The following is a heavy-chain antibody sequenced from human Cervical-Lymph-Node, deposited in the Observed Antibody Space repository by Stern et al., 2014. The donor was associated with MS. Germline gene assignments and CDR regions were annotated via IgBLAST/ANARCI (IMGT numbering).Heavy chain of an antibody. CDR1: GFTFSSYG. D-gene: IGHD2-15*01. Sequence: VQLLESGGGVVQPGRSLRLSCAASGFTFSSYGMHWVRQAPGQGLAWVAVIWYDGSNKYYAVSVKGRFTISRDNSKNTLYLQMNSLRAEDTAVYYCARDRGCSGGSCYPSYYYYYGMDVWGQGTTVTVSS. CDR3: ARDRGCSGGSCYPSYYYYYGMDV. V-gene: IGHV3-33*01. CDR2: IWYDGSNK. J-gene: IGHJ6*02.